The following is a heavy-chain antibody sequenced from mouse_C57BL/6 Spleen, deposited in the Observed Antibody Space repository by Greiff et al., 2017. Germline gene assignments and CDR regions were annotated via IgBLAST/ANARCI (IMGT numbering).Heavy chain of an antibody. CDR2: IDPSDSET. Sequence: QVHVKQPGAELVRPGSSVKLSCKASGYTFTSYWMHWVKQRPIQGLEWIGNIDPSDSETHYNQKFKDKATLTVDKSSSTAYMQLSSLTSEDSAVYYCARSGYYDYDTGYFDVWGTGTTVTVSS. J-gene: IGHJ1*03. CDR1: GYTFTSYW. D-gene: IGHD2-4*01. CDR3: ARSGYYDYDTGYFDV. V-gene: IGHV1-52*01.